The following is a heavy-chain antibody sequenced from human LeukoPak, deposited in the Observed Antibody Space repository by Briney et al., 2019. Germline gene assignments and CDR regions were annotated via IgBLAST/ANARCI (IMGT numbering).Heavy chain of an antibody. CDR3: ARQSHYYDSSGYYYLSAFDI. V-gene: IGHV5-51*01. J-gene: IGHJ3*02. D-gene: IGHD3-22*01. CDR2: IYPGDSDT. Sequence: GESLKISCKGSGYSFTSYWIGWVRQMPGKGLEWMGIIYPGDSDTRYSPSFQGQVTISADKSISTAYLQWSSLKASDTAMYYCARQSHYYDSSGYYYLSAFDIWGQGTMVTVSS. CDR1: GYSFTSYW.